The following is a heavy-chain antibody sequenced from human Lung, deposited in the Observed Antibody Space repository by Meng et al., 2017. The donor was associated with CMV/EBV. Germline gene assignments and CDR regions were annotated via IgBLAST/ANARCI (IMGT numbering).Heavy chain of an antibody. Sequence: SXAASGFTFSSYEMNWVRQAPGKGLEWVSYISSNGSTIYYADSVKGRFTISRDNAKNSLYLQMNSLRAEDTAVYYCARDPLWFGVNYYYGMDVWGQGTTVXVSS. V-gene: IGHV3-48*03. D-gene: IGHD3-10*01. CDR1: GFTFSSYE. CDR2: ISSNGSTI. CDR3: ARDPLWFGVNYYYGMDV. J-gene: IGHJ6*02.